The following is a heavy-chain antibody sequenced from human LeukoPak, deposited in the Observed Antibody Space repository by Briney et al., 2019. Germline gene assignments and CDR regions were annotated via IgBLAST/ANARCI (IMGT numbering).Heavy chain of an antibody. Sequence: GGSLRLSCVASGFTFSSYGMHWVRQAPGKGLEWVAVIWYDGSNKYYADSVKGRFTISRDNSKNTLYLQMNSLRAEDTAVYYCARGGYSSSWYSPNFDYWGQGTLVTVSS. V-gene: IGHV3-33*01. CDR2: IWYDGSNK. CDR1: GFTFSSYG. J-gene: IGHJ4*02. CDR3: ARGGYSSSWYSPNFDY. D-gene: IGHD6-13*01.